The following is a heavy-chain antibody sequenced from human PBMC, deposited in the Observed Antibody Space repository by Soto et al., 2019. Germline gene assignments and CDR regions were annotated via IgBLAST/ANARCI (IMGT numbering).Heavy chain of an antibody. J-gene: IGHJ6*02. CDR3: ARDRGYDAHDYYYNAMDV. Sequence: GESLKISCKGSGFTFRTYTMNWVRQAPGKGLEWVSGIRGFSPYTFYAESVKGRFTISRDNAKNSLYLQMNSLRAEDTAVYYCARDRGYDAHDYYYNAMDVWGQGTTVTVSS. CDR2: IRGFSPYT. CDR1: GFTFRTYT. V-gene: IGHV3-21*01. D-gene: IGHD3-10*01.